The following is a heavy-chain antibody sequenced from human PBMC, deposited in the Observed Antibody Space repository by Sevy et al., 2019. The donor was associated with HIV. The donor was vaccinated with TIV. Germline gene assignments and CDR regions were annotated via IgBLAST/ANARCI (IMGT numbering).Heavy chain of an antibody. D-gene: IGHD3-10*01. CDR3: AREGSKWFGELLLNYYYYYGMDV. V-gene: IGHV3-72*01. J-gene: IGHJ6*02. CDR2: TRNKANSYTT. CDR1: GFTLSNNH. Sequence: GGSLRLSCAASGFTLSNNHMHWVRQAPGKGLEWVGRTRNKANSYTTEYAASVKGRFTISRDDSKNSLYLQMNSLKTEDTAVYYCAREGSKWFGELLLNYYYYYGMDVWGQGTTVTVSS.